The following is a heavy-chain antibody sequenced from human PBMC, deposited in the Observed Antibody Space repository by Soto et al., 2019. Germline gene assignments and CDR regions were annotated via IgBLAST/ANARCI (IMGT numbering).Heavy chain of an antibody. Sequence: GGSLRLSCAASGFTFSTYSMNWVRQAPGKGLEWVSYISSGSSTIYYADSVKGRFTISRDNAKNSLYLQMDSLRAEDAAVYYATRSAYMDVWGTGTTVTVSS. J-gene: IGHJ6*03. V-gene: IGHV3-48*01. CDR1: GFTFSTYS. CDR3: TRSAYMDV. D-gene: IGHD2-2*01. CDR2: ISSGSSTI.